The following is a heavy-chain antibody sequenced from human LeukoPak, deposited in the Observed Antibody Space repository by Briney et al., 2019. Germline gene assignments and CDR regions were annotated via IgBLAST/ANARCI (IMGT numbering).Heavy chain of an antibody. D-gene: IGHD2-21*01. Sequence: GRSLRLSCAASGFIFSNYAMHWVRQAPGKGLEWVAVISYDGSNKYYADSVKGRFTISRDNSKNTLYLQMNSLRAEDTAVYYCARDMGEHFDYWGQGTLVTVSS. CDR3: ARDMGEHFDY. CDR1: GFIFSNYA. V-gene: IGHV3-30-3*01. J-gene: IGHJ4*02. CDR2: ISYDGSNK.